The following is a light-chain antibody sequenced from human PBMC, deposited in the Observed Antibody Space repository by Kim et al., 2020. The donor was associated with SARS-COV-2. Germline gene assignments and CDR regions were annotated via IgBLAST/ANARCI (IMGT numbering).Light chain of an antibody. Sequence: LSPGERATLSCRASQSVSSTYLAWYQQKPGQAPRLLMSDASTRATGIPDRFSGSGSETDFTLTISRLEPEDFAVYYCQQYDTSRTFGQGTKVDSK. J-gene: IGKJ1*01. CDR1: QSVSSTY. CDR2: DAS. V-gene: IGKV3-20*01. CDR3: QQYDTSRT.